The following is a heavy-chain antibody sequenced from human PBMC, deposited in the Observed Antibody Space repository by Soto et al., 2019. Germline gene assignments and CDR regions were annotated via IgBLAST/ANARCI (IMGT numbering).Heavy chain of an antibody. CDR1: GFSLSNSGVG. CDR2: IYGDNDK. J-gene: IGHJ4*02. CDR3: THCTLHDYGDYDPGTSHVFDS. Sequence: QITLKESGPSPVKPTQTLTVTCTFSGFSLSNSGVGVPGIRQPPERAWEWLALIYGDNDKRYSPSLKTRLTITKDTSKNQVVLTMTNMDPVDTATYYCTHCTLHDYGDYDPGTSHVFDSWGQGTLVTVSS. V-gene: IGHV2-5*02. D-gene: IGHD4-17*01.